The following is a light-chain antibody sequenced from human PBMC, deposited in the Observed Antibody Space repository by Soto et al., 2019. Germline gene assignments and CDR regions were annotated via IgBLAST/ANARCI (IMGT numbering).Light chain of an antibody. J-gene: IGKJ2*01. Sequence: DVVMTQSPLSLPVTLGQPASISCRSSQSLVYSDGNTSLNWFQQRPGQSPRRLIYKVSNRDSGVPDRFSGSGSGTDFTLKISRVEAEDVGVYYCMQCTHWPPYTFGQGTKLEIK. CDR3: MQCTHWPPYT. CDR1: QSLVYSDGNTS. CDR2: KVS. V-gene: IGKV2-30*01.